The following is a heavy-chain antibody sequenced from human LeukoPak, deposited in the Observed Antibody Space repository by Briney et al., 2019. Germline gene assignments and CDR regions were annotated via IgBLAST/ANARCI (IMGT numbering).Heavy chain of an antibody. CDR2: ISGRGGST. J-gene: IGHJ4*02. CDR3: AKGTAGHCSGGSCYPFDY. D-gene: IGHD2-15*01. CDR1: GFTFSNYA. V-gene: IGHV3-23*01. Sequence: GGSLRLSCAASGFTFSNYATSWVRQAPGKGLEWVSSISGRGGSTNYADSVKGRFTISRDNSENTLDLQMNSLRAEDTAAYYCAKGTAGHCSGGSCYPFDYWGQGTLVTVSS.